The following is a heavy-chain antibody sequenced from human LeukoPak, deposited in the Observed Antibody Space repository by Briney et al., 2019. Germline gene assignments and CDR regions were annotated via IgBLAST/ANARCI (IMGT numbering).Heavy chain of an antibody. D-gene: IGHD4-17*01. Sequence: GRSLRLSCAASGFTFDGYAMHWVRQAPGKGLEWVSGISWNSGSIGYADSVKGRFTISRDNAKNSLYLQMNSLRAEDTALYYCAKAKMDYGDYVLDYFDYWGQGTLVTVSS. V-gene: IGHV3-9*01. CDR1: GFTFDGYA. CDR2: ISWNSGSI. CDR3: AKAKMDYGDYVLDYFDY. J-gene: IGHJ4*02.